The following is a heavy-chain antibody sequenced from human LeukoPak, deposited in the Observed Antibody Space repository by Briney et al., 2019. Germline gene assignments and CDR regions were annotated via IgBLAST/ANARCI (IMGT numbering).Heavy chain of an antibody. CDR3: AKDGLTYYYDSRLSWFDP. CDR2: ISGSGGNT. V-gene: IGHV3-23*01. D-gene: IGHD3-22*01. CDR1: GFTFSSYA. Sequence: GGSLRLSCAASGFTFSSYAMTWVRQAPGKGLEWVSGISGSGGNTYYTDSVRGRLSISRDNSKNTLYLQVNSLRAEDTAVYYCAKDGLTYYYDSRLSWFDPWGQGTLVTVSS. J-gene: IGHJ5*02.